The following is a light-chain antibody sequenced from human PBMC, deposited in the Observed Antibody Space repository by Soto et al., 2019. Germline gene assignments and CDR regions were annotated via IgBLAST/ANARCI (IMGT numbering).Light chain of an antibody. CDR1: SSNIGAGYD. V-gene: IGLV1-40*01. CDR2: GNS. J-gene: IGLJ1*01. Sequence: QSALTQPPSVSGAPGQRVTISCTGSSSNIGAGYDVHWYQQLPGTAPKLLIYGNSNRPSGVPDRFSGSKSGTSASLAITGLQAEDEADYYCQSYEISMSGRGVFGTGTKVTVL. CDR3: QSYEISMSGRGV.